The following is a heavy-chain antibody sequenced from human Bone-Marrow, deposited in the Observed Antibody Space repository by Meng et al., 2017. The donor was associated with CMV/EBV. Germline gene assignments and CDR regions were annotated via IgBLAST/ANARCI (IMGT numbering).Heavy chain of an antibody. J-gene: IGHJ4*02. D-gene: IGHD3-3*01. CDR2: ISSSSSYI. CDR1: GFTFSSYS. V-gene: IGHV3-21*01. Sequence: GESLKISCAASGFTFSSYSMNWVRQAPGKGLEWVSSISSSSSYIYYADSVKGRFTISRDNAKNSLYLQMNRLRAEDTAVYYCAGATTIFGVVKNNYFDYWGQGTLVTCYS. CDR3: AGATTIFGVVKNNYFDY.